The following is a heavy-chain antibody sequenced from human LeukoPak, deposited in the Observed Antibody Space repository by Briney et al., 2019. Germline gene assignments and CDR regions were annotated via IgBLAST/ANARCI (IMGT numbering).Heavy chain of an antibody. CDR3: AKTSDQLLYSKFDS. Sequence: PGGSLRLSCATSGFTFSFYGMHWVRQAPGKGLEWVAFIQYDGSYKFYADSVQGRFSISRDNSKNTLFLQMNSLRAEDTAVYYCAKTSDQLLYSKFDSWGQGTLVTVSS. CDR2: IQYDGSYK. CDR1: GFTFSFYG. D-gene: IGHD2-2*02. J-gene: IGHJ4*02. V-gene: IGHV3-30*02.